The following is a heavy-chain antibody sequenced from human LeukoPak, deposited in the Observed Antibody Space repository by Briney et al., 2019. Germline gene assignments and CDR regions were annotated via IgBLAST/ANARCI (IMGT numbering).Heavy chain of an antibody. V-gene: IGHV4-61*10. CDR3: ARARGFIAARHLGWFDP. CDR2: IYRSGTT. D-gene: IGHD6-6*01. J-gene: IGHJ5*02. CDR1: GGSISSGSYY. Sequence: SETLSLTCTVSGGSISSGSYYWNWIRQPAGKGLEWIGRIYRSGTTNYNPSLKSRVTISVDTSKNQFSLKLSSVTAADTAVYYCARARGFIAARHLGWFDPWGQGTLVTVSS.